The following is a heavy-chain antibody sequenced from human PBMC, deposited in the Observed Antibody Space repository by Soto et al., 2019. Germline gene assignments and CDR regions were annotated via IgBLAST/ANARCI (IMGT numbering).Heavy chain of an antibody. D-gene: IGHD6-13*01. V-gene: IGHV3-21*01. CDR1: GFTFSSYS. Sequence: GGSLRLSCAASGFTFSSYSMNWVRQAPGKGLEWVSSISSSSSYIYYADSVKGRFTISRDNAKNSLYLQMNSLRAEDTAVYYCAREAAGDVAAFDIWGQGTMVTVSS. CDR3: AREAAGDVAAFDI. CDR2: ISSSSSYI. J-gene: IGHJ3*02.